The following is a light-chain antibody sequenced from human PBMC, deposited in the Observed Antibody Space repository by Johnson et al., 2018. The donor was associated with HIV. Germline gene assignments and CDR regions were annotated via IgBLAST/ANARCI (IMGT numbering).Light chain of an antibody. J-gene: IGLJ1*01. Sequence: QSVLTQPPSVSAAPGRWVTVSCSGTTSNIGDHSVSWFQHLPGAAPKLLIYDNDRRPSGVPDRFSGSKSAASAPLDITGLQSGDEGDYYCATWDASLSANVFGTGTKVTVL. V-gene: IGLV1-51*02. CDR1: TSNIGDHS. CDR2: DND. CDR3: ATWDASLSANV.